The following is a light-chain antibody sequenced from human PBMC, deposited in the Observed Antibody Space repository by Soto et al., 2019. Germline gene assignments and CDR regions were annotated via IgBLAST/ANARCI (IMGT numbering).Light chain of an antibody. CDR3: SSYAGSDNYV. J-gene: IGLJ1*01. V-gene: IGLV2-8*01. Sequence: QSALNQPPSASGSPGQSVTISCSGTSSDTGDYNYVSWYQQHPGKAPKLMIYEVSKRPSGVPDRFSGSKSGNTASLTVSGLQAGDEADYYCSSYAGSDNYVFGTGTKVTVL. CDR2: EVS. CDR1: SSDTGDYNY.